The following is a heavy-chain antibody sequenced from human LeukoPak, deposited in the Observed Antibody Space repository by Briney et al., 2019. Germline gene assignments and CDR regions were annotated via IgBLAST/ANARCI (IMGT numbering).Heavy chain of an antibody. V-gene: IGHV1-46*01. D-gene: IGHD3-10*01. CDR3: ARGGMVRDRRHFQFDH. J-gene: IGHJ4*02. CDR2: INPNGGST. CDR1: GYTFASYS. Sequence: ASVKVSCKASGYTFASYSMHWVRQAPGQGLEWMGIINPNGGSTIYAQKFQGRVTMTRDTSTSTVYMDLTSLRSEDTAVYYCARGGMVRDRRHFQFDHWGQGTLVTVSS.